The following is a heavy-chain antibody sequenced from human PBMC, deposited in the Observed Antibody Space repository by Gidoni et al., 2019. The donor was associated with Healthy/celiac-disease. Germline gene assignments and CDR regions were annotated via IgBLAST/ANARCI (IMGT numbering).Heavy chain of an antibody. D-gene: IGHD1-7*01. V-gene: IGHV1-69*01. J-gene: IGHJ6*03. CDR3: ARVITGTTNPYYYYMDV. Sequence: QVQLVQSGAEVKKPGSSAKVSCKASGGTFSRYAISWVRQAPGQGLEWMGGIIPIFGTANYAQKFQGRVTITADESTSTAYMELSSLRSEDTAVYYCARVITGTTNPYYYYMDVWGKGTTVTVSS. CDR2: IIPIFGTA. CDR1: GGTFSRYA.